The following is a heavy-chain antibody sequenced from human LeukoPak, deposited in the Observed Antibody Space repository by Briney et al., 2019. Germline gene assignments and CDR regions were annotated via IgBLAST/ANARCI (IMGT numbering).Heavy chain of an antibody. J-gene: IGHJ4*02. V-gene: IGHV1-69*13. Sequence: SVKVSCKASGGTFSSYAISWLRQAPGQGLEWMGGIIPIFGTANYAQKFQGRVTITADESTSTAYMELSSLRSEDTAVYYCARDSGSGRYYFDYWGQGTLVTVSS. D-gene: IGHD6-19*01. CDR3: ARDSGSGRYYFDY. CDR1: GGTFSSYA. CDR2: IIPIFGTA.